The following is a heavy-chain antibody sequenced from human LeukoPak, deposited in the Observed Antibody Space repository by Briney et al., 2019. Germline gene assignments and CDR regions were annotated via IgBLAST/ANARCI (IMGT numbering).Heavy chain of an antibody. CDR3: AREADYYGSGFDY. Sequence: PGGPLRLSCAASGFTFSSYWMHWVRQAPGKGLVWVSRINSDGSSTSYADSVKGRFTISRDNAKNTLYLQMNSLRAEDTAVYYCAREADYYGSGFDYWGQGTLVTVSS. CDR2: INSDGSST. J-gene: IGHJ4*02. CDR1: GFTFSSYW. V-gene: IGHV3-74*01. D-gene: IGHD3-10*01.